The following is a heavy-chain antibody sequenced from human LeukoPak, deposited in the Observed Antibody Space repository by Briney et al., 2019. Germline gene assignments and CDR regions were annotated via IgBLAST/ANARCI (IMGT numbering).Heavy chain of an antibody. CDR3: ARDHYYDSSGHNYFDY. Sequence: PSQTLSLTCTVSGGSISSGSYYWSWIRQPAGKGLEWIGRIYTSGSTNYNPSLKSRVTISVDTSKNQFSLKLSSVTAADTAVYYCARDHYYDSSGHNYFDYWGQGTLVTASS. J-gene: IGHJ4*02. CDR2: IYTSGST. D-gene: IGHD3-22*01. CDR1: GGSISSGSYY. V-gene: IGHV4-61*02.